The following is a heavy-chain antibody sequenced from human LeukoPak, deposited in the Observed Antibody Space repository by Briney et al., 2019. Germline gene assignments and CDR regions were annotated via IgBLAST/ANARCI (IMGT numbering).Heavy chain of an antibody. J-gene: IGHJ4*02. D-gene: IGHD6-13*01. CDR1: GGSFSGYY. Sequence: PSETLSLTCAVYGGSFSGYYWSWIRQPPGKGLEWIGEINHSGSTNYNPSLKSRVTISVDTSKNQFSLKLSSVTAADTAVYYCARGGIAAAGTSRKSFDYWGQGTLVTVSS. CDR2: INHSGST. V-gene: IGHV4-34*01. CDR3: ARGGIAAAGTSRKSFDY.